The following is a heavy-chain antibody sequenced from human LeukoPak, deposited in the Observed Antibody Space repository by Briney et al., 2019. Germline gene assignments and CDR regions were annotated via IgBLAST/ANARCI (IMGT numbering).Heavy chain of an antibody. V-gene: IGHV1-18*01. CDR2: INTYNGNT. CDR3: ARDRVPYHYDSSGSTFDY. CDR1: DYTFISYG. D-gene: IGHD3-22*01. Sequence: GASVKVSCKTSDYTFISYGISWVRQAPGQGLEWMGWINTYNGNTNYVQKLQGRVTMTTDTSTSTAYMELRNLRSDDTAVYYCARDRVPYHYDSSGSTFDYWGQGTLVTVSS. J-gene: IGHJ4*02.